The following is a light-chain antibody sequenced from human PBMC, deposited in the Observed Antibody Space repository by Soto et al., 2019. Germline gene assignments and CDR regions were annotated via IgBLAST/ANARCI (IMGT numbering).Light chain of an antibody. CDR3: QHRSNG. Sequence: ETVLTQSPDTLSLSPGERVTLSCRASQSVGSYLVWYQQKPGQAPRLLIYGASNRATGIPARFSGSGSATDFTLTISSLEPEDFAVYYCQHRSNGFGQGTKLEIK. CDR1: QSVGSY. J-gene: IGKJ2*01. V-gene: IGKV3-11*01. CDR2: GAS.